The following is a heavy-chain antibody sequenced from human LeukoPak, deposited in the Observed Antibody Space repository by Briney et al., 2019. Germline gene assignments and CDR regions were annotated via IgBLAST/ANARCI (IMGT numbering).Heavy chain of an antibody. J-gene: IGHJ4*02. CDR1: GFSFSTYS. V-gene: IGHV3-21*06. CDR3: ARWYSSGWYSDY. D-gene: IGHD6-19*01. Sequence: GGSLRLSCAASGFSFSTYSMIWVRQAPGKGLEWVSSVSGMSEYIYYADSVRGRFTISRDNAKNTVYLQMNSLRAEDTAVYYCARWYSSGWYSDYWGQGTLVTVSS. CDR2: VSGMSEYI.